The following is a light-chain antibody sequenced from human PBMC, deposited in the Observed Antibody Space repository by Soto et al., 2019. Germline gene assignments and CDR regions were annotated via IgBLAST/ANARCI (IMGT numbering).Light chain of an antibody. CDR1: QTINSN. CDR2: GAT. V-gene: IGKV3-15*01. CDR3: QQYNHWWT. J-gene: IGKJ1*01. Sequence: EVVMTQSPATLSVSPGERATLSCRASQTINSNLAWYQQKPGQAPRLLIHGATTRATGIPGRFSGSGSGTEFTLTISSLQSEDIAVYYCQQYNHWWTLGQGTKVDIK.